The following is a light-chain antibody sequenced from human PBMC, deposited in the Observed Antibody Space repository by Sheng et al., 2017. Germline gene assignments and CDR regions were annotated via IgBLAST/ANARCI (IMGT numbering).Light chain of an antibody. CDR3: QQYDRSPGT. CDR1: QSVSSN. J-gene: IGKJ3*01. V-gene: IGKV3-15*01. Sequence: EIVMTQSPATLSVSPGERATLSCRASQSVSSNFAWYQQKPGQAPRLLIYGASTRATGIPARVSGSGSGTEFTLTISSLQSEDFAVYYCQQYDRSPGTFGPGTKVDIK. CDR2: GAS.